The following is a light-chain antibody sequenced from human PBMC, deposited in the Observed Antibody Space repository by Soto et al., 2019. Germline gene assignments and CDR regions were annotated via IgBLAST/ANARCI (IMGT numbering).Light chain of an antibody. CDR2: KAS. CDR3: QHYNDYPWT. V-gene: IGKV1-5*03. CDR1: QSISDW. Sequence: DTQMTQSPSTLSASVGDRVTITCRASQSISDWLAWYQQKPGKAPKLLIYKASRLQSGVPSRFSGSGSGTEFTLTISGLQAEDFATYYCQHYNDYPWTFGQGTKVEIK. J-gene: IGKJ1*01.